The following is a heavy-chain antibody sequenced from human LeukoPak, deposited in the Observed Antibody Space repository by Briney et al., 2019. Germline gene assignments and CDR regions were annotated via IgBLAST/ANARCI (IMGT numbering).Heavy chain of an antibody. D-gene: IGHD3-10*01. CDR2: ISSSGGGT. V-gene: IGHV3-23*01. CDR1: GFTFSTYA. J-gene: IGHJ5*02. CDR3: VRGSSGTVVRGIAWAWFDP. Sequence: GGSLRLSCAASGFTFSTYAMSWVRQAPGKGLEWVSGISSSGGGTYYADSVKGRFTISRDNAKNSLYLQMNSLRAEDTAVYYCVRGSSGTVVRGIAWAWFDPWGQGTLVTVSS.